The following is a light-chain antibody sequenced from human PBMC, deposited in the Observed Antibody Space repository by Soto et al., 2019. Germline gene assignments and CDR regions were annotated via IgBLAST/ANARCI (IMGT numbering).Light chain of an antibody. CDR1: MRDIGAYNL. V-gene: IGLV2-14*03. CDR3: SSFTSKSTLR. CDR2: EVR. J-gene: IGLJ2*01. Sequence: QSALTQPASVSGSPGQSITISCAGTMRDIGAYNLVSWYQQHPGKAPPLIIYEVRNRPSGISFRFSGSKSGNTASLTISGLQAEDEADYYCSSFTSKSTLRFGGGTKLTVL.